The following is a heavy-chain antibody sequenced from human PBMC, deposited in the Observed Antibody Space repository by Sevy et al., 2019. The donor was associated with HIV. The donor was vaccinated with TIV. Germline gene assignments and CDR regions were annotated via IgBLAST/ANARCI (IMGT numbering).Heavy chain of an antibody. J-gene: IGHJ6*02. D-gene: IGHD3-9*01. CDR3: ARDLTGEYYYYYYGMDV. V-gene: IGHV3-33*01. CDR2: IWYDGSNK. Sequence: GGSLRLSCAASGFTFSSYGMHWVRQAPGKGLEWVAVIWYDGSNKYYADSVKGRFTISRDNSKNTLYLQMNSLRAEDTTVYYCARDLTGEYYYYYYGMDVWGHGTTVTVSS. CDR1: GFTFSSYG.